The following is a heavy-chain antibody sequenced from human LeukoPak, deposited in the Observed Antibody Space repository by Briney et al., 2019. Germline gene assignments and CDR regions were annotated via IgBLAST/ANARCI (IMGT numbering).Heavy chain of an antibody. Sequence: SETLSLTCGVSGDSIRSSIYYWGWIRQPPGKGLEWIGSVYYDGSAYYNPSLKSRVTISVDTSKNQLSLKLSSVTAADTAVYYCARVLGSGSYPAGYWGQGTLVTVSS. D-gene: IGHD1-26*01. CDR3: ARVLGSGSYPAGY. V-gene: IGHV4-39*01. CDR1: GDSIRSSIYY. J-gene: IGHJ4*02. CDR2: VYYDGSA.